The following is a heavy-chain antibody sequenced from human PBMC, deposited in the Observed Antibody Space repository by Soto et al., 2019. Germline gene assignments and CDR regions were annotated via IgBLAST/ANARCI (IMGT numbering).Heavy chain of an antibody. Sequence: SETLSLTCAVSGGSISSGGYSWSWIRQPPGKGLEWIGYIYHSGSTYYNPSLKSRVTISVDRSKNQFSLKLSSVTAADTAVYYCASFSTVTKYYFDYWGQGTLVTVSS. CDR3: ASFSTVTKYYFDY. D-gene: IGHD4-17*01. CDR1: GGSISSGGYS. CDR2: IYHSGST. J-gene: IGHJ4*02. V-gene: IGHV4-30-2*01.